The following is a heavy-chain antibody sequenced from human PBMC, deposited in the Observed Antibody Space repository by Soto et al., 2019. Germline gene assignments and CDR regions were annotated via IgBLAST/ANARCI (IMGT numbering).Heavy chain of an antibody. D-gene: IGHD1-7*01. V-gene: IGHV4-59*01. CDR1: GGSISSYY. J-gene: IGHJ5*02. CDR2: IYYSGST. CDR3: AREGANWNYEYGWFDP. Sequence: QVQLQESGPGLVKPSETLSLTCTVSGGSISSYYWSWIRQPPGKGLEWIGYIYYSGSTNYNPSLKSRVTISVDTSKNQFSLKLSSVTAADTAVYYCAREGANWNYEYGWFDPWGQGTLVTVSS.